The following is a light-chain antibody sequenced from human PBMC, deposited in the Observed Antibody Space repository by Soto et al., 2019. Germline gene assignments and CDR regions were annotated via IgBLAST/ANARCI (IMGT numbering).Light chain of an antibody. CDR3: QHYNSYPYT. CDR1: HDISTY. V-gene: IGKV1-9*01. J-gene: IGKJ5*01. Sequence: DIQLTQSPSLLSASVGDRVTITCRASHDISTYLAWYQQKPGKAPKLMIYEASTLQSGVPSRFSGSGSGTEFTLTISSVQPDDFATYYCQHYNSYPYTFGQGTRLEI. CDR2: EAS.